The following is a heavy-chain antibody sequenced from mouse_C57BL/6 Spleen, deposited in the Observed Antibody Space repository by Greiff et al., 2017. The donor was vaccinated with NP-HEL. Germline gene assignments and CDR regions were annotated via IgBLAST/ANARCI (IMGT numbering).Heavy chain of an antibody. J-gene: IGHJ2*01. CDR1: GYAFSNYW. CDR2: IYPGDGDT. V-gene: IGHV1-80*01. CDR3: ARNWDDYFDY. Sequence: VQLQQSGAELVKPGASVKISCKASGYAFSNYWMNWVKQRPGKGLEWIGQIYPGDGDTNYNGKFKGKATLTADKSSSTAYMQLSSPTSEDSAVYFCARNWDDYFDYWGQGTTLTVSS. D-gene: IGHD4-1*01.